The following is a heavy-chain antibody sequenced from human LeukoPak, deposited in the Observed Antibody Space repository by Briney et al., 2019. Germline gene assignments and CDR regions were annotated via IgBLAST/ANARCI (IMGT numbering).Heavy chain of an antibody. D-gene: IGHD2-15*01. J-gene: IGHJ4*02. CDR1: GYTFTGYY. V-gene: IGHV1-2*02. Sequence: ASVKVSCKASGYTFTGYYMHWVRQAPGQGLEWMGWINPNSGGTNYAQEFQGRVTMTRDTSISTAYMELSRLRSDDTAIYYCARGSCSGGSCYNFDYWGQGTLVTVSS. CDR3: ARGSCSGGSCYNFDY. CDR2: INPNSGGT.